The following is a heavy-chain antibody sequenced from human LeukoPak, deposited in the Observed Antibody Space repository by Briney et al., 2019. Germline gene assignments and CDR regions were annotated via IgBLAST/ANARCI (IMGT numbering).Heavy chain of an antibody. J-gene: IGHJ4*02. D-gene: IGHD3-3*01. CDR3: ARPSAYYDFWSGYYIRGGYYFDY. V-gene: IGHV1-18*01. CDR2: ISAYNGNT. CDR1: GYTFTSCG. Sequence: ASVKVSCKASGYTFTSCGISWVRQAPGQGLEWMGWISAYNGNTNYAQKLQGRVTMTTDTSTSTAYMELRSLRSDDTAVYYCARPSAYYDFWSGYYIRGGYYFDYWGQGTLVTVSS.